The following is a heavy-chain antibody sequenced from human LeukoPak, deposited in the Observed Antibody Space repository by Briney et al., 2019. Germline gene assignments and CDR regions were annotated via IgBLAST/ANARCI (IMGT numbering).Heavy chain of an antibody. D-gene: IGHD6-13*01. Sequence: SETLSLTCTVSGGSISSYYWSWIRQPPGKGLEWIGYIYYSGSTNYNPSLKSRVTISVDTSKNQFSLKLSSVTAADTAVYYCAGQQATAFDYWGQGTLVTVSS. CDR3: AGQQATAFDY. V-gene: IGHV4-59*01. CDR2: IYYSGST. CDR1: GGSISSYY. J-gene: IGHJ4*02.